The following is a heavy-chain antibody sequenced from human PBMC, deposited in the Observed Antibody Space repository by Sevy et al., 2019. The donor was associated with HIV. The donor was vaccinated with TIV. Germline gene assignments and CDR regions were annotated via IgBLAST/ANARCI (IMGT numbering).Heavy chain of an antibody. CDR3: ASYNWNDVLYYYYMDV. J-gene: IGHJ6*03. D-gene: IGHD1-20*01. CDR1: GFTFSSYS. V-gene: IGHV3-21*01. Sequence: LGGSLRLSCAASGFTFSSYSMNWVRQAPGKGLEWVSSISSSSSYIYYADSVKGRFTISRDNAKNSLYLQMNSLRAEDTAVYYCASYNWNDVLYYYYMDVWGKGTTVTVSS. CDR2: ISSSSSYI.